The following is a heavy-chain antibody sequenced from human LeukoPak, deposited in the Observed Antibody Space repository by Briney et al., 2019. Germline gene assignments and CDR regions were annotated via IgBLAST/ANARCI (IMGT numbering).Heavy chain of an antibody. CDR2: IRSNAYGGTT. Sequence: HPGGSLRLSCTASGFNFGEYAMSWVRQAPGKGLEWVGFIRSNAYGGTTEYATSVKGRFTVSRDDSNSIAYLQMNSLQTEDTAVYYCTRGYSTFGVYWGQGTLVTVSS. V-gene: IGHV3-49*04. J-gene: IGHJ4*02. D-gene: IGHD3-16*01. CDR1: GFNFGEYA. CDR3: TRGYSTFGVY.